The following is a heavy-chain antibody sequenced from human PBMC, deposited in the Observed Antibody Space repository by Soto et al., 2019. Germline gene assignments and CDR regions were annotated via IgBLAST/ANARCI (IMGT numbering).Heavy chain of an antibody. CDR1: EFTFSNYA. CDR2: ISYGGGTT. V-gene: IGHV3-23*01. D-gene: IGHD3-22*01. J-gene: IGHJ4*02. CDR3: AKNPGYYYDSTGYHFDY. Sequence: EVQLLESGGGLVQPGGSLRLSCAASEFTFSNYAMSWVRQAPGKGLEWVSAISYGGGTTYYADSVKGRFTISRDNSKNTRNVQMKSLRAEDTAVYYCAKNPGYYYDSTGYHFDYWGQGTLVTVSS.